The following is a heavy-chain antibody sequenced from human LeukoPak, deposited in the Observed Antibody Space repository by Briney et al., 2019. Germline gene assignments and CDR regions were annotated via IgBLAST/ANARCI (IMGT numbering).Heavy chain of an antibody. Sequence: SETLSLTCTLSGGSISSYYWNWIREPPGKALEWIGYIYYSGSTNYNPSLKSRVTISVDTSKNQFSLKLSSVTAADTAVYYCARAFNDFWSGYPRSYYYYYMDVWGKGTTVTVSS. D-gene: IGHD3-3*01. CDR1: GGSISSYY. V-gene: IGHV4-59*01. J-gene: IGHJ6*03. CDR2: IYYSGST. CDR3: ARAFNDFWSGYPRSYYYYYMDV.